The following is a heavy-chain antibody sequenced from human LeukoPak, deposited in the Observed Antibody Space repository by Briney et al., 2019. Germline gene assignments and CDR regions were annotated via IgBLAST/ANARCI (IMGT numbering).Heavy chain of an antibody. D-gene: IGHD4-11*01. J-gene: IGHJ3*02. Sequence: KPSETLSLTCTVSGASISSGPHYWSWIRQPAGKGLEWIGRIYSSGSTNYNPSLESRVTISADTSKNQFSLTLPSVTAADTAVYYCARDAYSPDVFDMWGQGTMVTVSS. CDR3: ARDAYSPDVFDM. CDR1: GASISSGPHY. V-gene: IGHV4-61*02. CDR2: IYSSGST.